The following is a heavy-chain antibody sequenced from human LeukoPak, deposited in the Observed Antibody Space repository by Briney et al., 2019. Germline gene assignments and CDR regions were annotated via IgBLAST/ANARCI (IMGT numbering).Heavy chain of an antibody. CDR3: VNLFSDYYYDTSGYG. D-gene: IGHD3-22*01. CDR1: GFTFSSYW. CDR2: INNDGSST. Sequence: GGSLRLSCAASGFTFSSYWMHWVRQAPGKGLVWVSRINNDGSSTSYADSVRGRFTISRDNGQNTVYLQMNSLRAEDTAVYYCVNLFSDYYYDTSGYGWGQGTLVTVSS. J-gene: IGHJ4*02. V-gene: IGHV3-74*01.